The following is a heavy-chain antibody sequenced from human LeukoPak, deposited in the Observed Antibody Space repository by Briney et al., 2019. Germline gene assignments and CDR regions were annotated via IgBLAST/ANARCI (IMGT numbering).Heavy chain of an antibody. CDR3: ARGATVTTPYYYGMDV. CDR2: IYYSGST. J-gene: IGHJ6*02. V-gene: IGHV4-61*01. Sequence: ASETLSVTCTVSGGSVSSGSYYWSWIRQPPGKGLEWIGYIYYSGSTNYNPSLKSRVTISVDTSKNQFSLKLSSVTAADTAVYYCARGATVTTPYYYGMDVWGQGTTVTVSS. D-gene: IGHD4-17*01. CDR1: GGSVSSGSYY.